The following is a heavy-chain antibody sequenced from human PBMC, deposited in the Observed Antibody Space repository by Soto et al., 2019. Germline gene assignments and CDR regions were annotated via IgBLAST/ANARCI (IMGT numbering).Heavy chain of an antibody. V-gene: IGHV4-59*02. D-gene: IGHD2-21*02. J-gene: IGHJ4*02. CDR2: ILYSGST. CDR1: GGSVNSYY. Sequence: QVQLQESGPGLVRPSETLSLTCTVSGGSVNSYYWSWIRQTPGKGPEWIGYILYSGSTNSNPSLKSRASMSVDMSKNQFSLRLSSLTAADTAVYYCARVFPSYCGGDCAYFDSWGQGILVTVSS. CDR3: ARVFPSYCGGDCAYFDS.